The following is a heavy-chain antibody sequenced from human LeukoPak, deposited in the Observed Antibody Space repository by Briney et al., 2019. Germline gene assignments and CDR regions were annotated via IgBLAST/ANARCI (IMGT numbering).Heavy chain of an antibody. Sequence: PGGSLRLSCAASGFTFISYWMSWVRQAPGKGLEWVSLISWDGGSPYYADSVKGRFTISRDNSKNSLYLQMNSLRAEDTALYYCATGSYYYDSSGYYYGYDAFNIWGQGTMVTVSS. D-gene: IGHD3-22*01. J-gene: IGHJ3*02. V-gene: IGHV3-43D*03. CDR2: ISWDGGSP. CDR3: ATGSYYYDSSGYYYGYDAFNI. CDR1: GFTFISYW.